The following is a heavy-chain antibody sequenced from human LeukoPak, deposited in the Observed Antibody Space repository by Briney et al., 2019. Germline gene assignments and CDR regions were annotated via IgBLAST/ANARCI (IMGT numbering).Heavy chain of an antibody. J-gene: IGHJ6*03. Sequence: SVKVSCKASGGTFSSYAISWVRQAPGQGLEWMGRIIPILGIANYAQKFQGRVTITADKSTSTAYMELSSLRSEDTAVYYCARDRPRYYMDVWGKGTTVTVSS. V-gene: IGHV1-69*04. CDR3: ARDRPRYYMDV. CDR1: GGTFSSYA. CDR2: IIPILGIA.